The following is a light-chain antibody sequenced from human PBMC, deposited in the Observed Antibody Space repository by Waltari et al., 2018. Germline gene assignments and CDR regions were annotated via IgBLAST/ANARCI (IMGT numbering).Light chain of an antibody. J-gene: IGKJ1*01. CDR2: DAS. V-gene: IGKV1-5*01. Sequence: DIQMTQSPSTLSASVGDRVTITCRASQPITTWVAWYQQKPGQAPHPLIYDASRLEFGVPTRLSGSGSGTEFTLTISSLRPDDFATYYCQQYSSFWTFGQGTKVEIK. CDR1: QPITTW. CDR3: QQYSSFWT.